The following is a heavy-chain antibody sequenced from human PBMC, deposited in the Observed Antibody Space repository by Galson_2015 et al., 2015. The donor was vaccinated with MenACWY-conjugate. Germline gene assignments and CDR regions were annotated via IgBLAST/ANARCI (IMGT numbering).Heavy chain of an antibody. Sequence: SLRLSCAASGFIFNNYWMSWVRQVPGKGPEWVANIKQDGSEKYYVDSVRGRFTISRDNAKNSLYLQMNSLRAEDTAVYYCARDLGFYCSRNDCYSSYWGQGTLSPSRQ. CDR3: ARDLGFYCSRNDCYSSY. CDR1: GFIFNNYW. V-gene: IGHV3-7*03. J-gene: IGHJ4*02. D-gene: IGHD2-2*01. CDR2: IKQDGSEK.